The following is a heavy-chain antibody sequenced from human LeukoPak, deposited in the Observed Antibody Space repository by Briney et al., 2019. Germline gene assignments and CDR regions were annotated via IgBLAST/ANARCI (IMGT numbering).Heavy chain of an antibody. CDR2: ISGSGTST. CDR1: GYTFNSYA. CDR3: AKEPASGSCFDY. Sequence: GGSLRLSCTASGYTFNSYAMSWVRQAPGKGPEWVSGISGSGTSTYYADSVKGRFTISRDNSKNTLYLQMNSLRAEDTALYYCAKEPASGSCFDYWGQGTLVTVSS. V-gene: IGHV3-23*01. D-gene: IGHD3-10*01. J-gene: IGHJ4*02.